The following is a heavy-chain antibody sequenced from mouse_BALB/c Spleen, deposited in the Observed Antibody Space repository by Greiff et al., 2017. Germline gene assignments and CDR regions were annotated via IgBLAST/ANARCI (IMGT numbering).Heavy chain of an antibody. CDR2: ISSGGSYT. Sequence: EVKLMESGGGLVKPGGSLKLSCAASGFTFSSYAMSWVRQSPEKRLEWVAEISSGGSYTYYPDTVTGRFTISRDNAKNTLYLEMSSLRSEDTAMYYCARVHYGYDYWGQGTTLTVSS. CDR3: ARVHYGYDY. D-gene: IGHD1-2*01. J-gene: IGHJ2*01. CDR1: GFTFSSYA. V-gene: IGHV5-9-4*01.